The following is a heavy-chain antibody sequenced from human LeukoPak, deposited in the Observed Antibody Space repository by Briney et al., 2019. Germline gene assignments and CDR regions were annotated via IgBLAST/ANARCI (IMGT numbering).Heavy chain of an antibody. V-gene: IGHV4-59*01. CDR2: IYYSGGT. Sequence: SETLSLTCTVSGGSINYYYWMWIRQPPGKGLEWIGYIYYSGGTHYNPSLKSRVTMLVDTSKNQFSLKLTAVTAADTAVYYCARGSKAAPGTFDYWGQGPLVTVSS. J-gene: IGHJ4*02. D-gene: IGHD6-13*01. CDR3: ARGSKAAPGTFDY. CDR1: GGSINYYY.